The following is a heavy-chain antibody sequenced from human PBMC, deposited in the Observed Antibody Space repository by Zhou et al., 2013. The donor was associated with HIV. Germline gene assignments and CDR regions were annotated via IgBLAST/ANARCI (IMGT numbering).Heavy chain of an antibody. Sequence: QVRLVQSGAEVKKPGSSVKVSCKASGGTFSSYAISWVRQAPGQGLEWMGGIIGRFNTPHYAQNFQGRVTITTDESTSTVHMELSSLRSDDTAVYYCAREVVTAVTAPGDFWGQGTLITVSS. CDR2: IIGRFNTP. V-gene: IGHV1-69*05. CDR3: AREVVTAVTAPGDF. J-gene: IGHJ4*02. D-gene: IGHD2-21*02. CDR1: GGTFSSYA.